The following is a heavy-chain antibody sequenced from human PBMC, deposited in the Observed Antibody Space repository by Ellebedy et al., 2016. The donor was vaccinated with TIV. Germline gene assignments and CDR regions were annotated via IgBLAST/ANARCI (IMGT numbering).Heavy chain of an antibody. Sequence: GESLKISCKGSGYSFTSYWISWVRQMPGKGLEWMGRIDPRRIDHSDSHTTYSPSFQGHVTISADKSISTAYLQWSSLKASDTAIYYCARHGGYSSSPLNYWGQGTLVTVSS. J-gene: IGHJ4*02. CDR2: IDHSDSHT. D-gene: IGHD6-6*01. CDR1: GYSFTSYW. CDR3: ARHGGYSSSPLNY. V-gene: IGHV5-10-1*01.